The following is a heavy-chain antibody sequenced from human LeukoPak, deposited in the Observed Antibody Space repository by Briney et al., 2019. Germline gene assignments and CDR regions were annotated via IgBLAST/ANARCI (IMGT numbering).Heavy chain of an antibody. D-gene: IGHD3-10*01. Sequence: QPGGSLRLSCAASGFTFSSYWMSWVRQAPGKGLEWVANIKQDGSEKYYVDSVKGRFTISRDNAKNSLYLQMYSLRAEDTAVYYCARDGQEWFGELSGYYYYMDVWGKGTTVTISS. CDR2: IKQDGSEK. CDR3: ARDGQEWFGELSGYYYYMDV. V-gene: IGHV3-7*01. CDR1: GFTFSSYW. J-gene: IGHJ6*03.